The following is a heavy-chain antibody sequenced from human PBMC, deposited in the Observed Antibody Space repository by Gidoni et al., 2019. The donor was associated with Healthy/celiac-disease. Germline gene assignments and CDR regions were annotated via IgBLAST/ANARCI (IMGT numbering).Heavy chain of an antibody. Sequence: QEQLVQSGPEVNKPGPSVKVSCKASGGTFSSYAISWVRQAPGQGLEWMGGIIPIFGTANYAQKFQGRVTITADESTSTAYMELSSLRSEDTAVYYCARVPLATIDWFDPWGQGTLVTVSS. CDR2: IIPIFGTA. J-gene: IGHJ5*02. CDR3: ARVPLATIDWFDP. CDR1: GGTFSSYA. V-gene: IGHV1-69*01.